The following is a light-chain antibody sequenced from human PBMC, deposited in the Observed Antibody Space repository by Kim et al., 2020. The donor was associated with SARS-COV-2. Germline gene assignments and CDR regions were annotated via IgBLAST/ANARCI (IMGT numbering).Light chain of an antibody. CDR2: AAL. CDR1: QSIRRN. V-gene: IGKV1-39*01. CDR3: QQSYRTPYT. Sequence: DIQMTQSPSSLSASVGDRVTITCRASQSIRRNLVWYQQEPGKAPKLLIYAALNLQSGVPSRFSGSGSGTDFTLTISSLQPEDFATYYCQQSYRTPYTFGQGTKLEIK. J-gene: IGKJ2*01.